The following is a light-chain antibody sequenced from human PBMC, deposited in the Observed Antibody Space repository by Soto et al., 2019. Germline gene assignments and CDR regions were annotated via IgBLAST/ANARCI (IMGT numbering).Light chain of an antibody. CDR3: QQYITWPIT. CDR2: AAS. J-gene: IGKJ5*01. Sequence: EIVMTQSPATLSVSPGERGTLSCRASQSVTSNLAWYQQRPGQAPRLLIFAASTRAPGIPARFGGSGSGTEFALTISNLQSEDFAVYYCQQYITWPITFGQGTRLEI. CDR1: QSVTSN. V-gene: IGKV3-15*01.